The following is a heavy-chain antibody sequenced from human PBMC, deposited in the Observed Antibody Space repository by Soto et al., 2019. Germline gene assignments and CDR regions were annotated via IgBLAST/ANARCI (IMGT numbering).Heavy chain of an antibody. J-gene: IGHJ6*02. Sequence: GGSLRLSCAASGFTFSSYAMSWVRQAPGKGLEWVSAISGSGGSTYYADSVKGRFTISRDNSKNTLYLQMNSLRAEDTAVYYCAKSGYCSGGSCYYGMDVWGQGTTVTVSS. CDR3: AKSGYCSGGSCYYGMDV. CDR2: ISGSGGST. V-gene: IGHV3-23*01. CDR1: GFTFSSYA. D-gene: IGHD2-15*01.